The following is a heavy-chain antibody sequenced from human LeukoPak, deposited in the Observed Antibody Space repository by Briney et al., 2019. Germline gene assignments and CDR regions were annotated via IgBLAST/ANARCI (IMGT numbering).Heavy chain of an antibody. J-gene: IGHJ2*01. V-gene: IGHV4-34*01. CDR2: INHSGST. CDR3: AKTTVPETYWYFDL. CDR1: GGSFSGYY. D-gene: IGHD4-17*01. Sequence: SETLSLTCAVYGGSFSGYYWSWIRQPPGKGLEWIGEINHSGSTNYNPSLKSRLTISVDTSKNQFSLKLTSVTAADTAVYYCAKTTVPETYWYFDLWGRGTQVTVSS.